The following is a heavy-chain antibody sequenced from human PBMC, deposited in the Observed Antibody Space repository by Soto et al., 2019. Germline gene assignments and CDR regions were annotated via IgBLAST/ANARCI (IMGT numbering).Heavy chain of an antibody. CDR1: GGSISSIIYY. Sequence: SETLCLTCTVSGGSISSIIYYWGWIRQPPGKGLEWIGSIYYSGSTYYNPSLKSRVTISVDTSKNQFSLKLSSVTAADTAVYYCARHYYYGSSGYYVAFDIWGQGTMVTVSS. CDR3: ARHYYYGSSGYYVAFDI. CDR2: IYYSGST. D-gene: IGHD3-22*01. J-gene: IGHJ3*02. V-gene: IGHV4-39*01.